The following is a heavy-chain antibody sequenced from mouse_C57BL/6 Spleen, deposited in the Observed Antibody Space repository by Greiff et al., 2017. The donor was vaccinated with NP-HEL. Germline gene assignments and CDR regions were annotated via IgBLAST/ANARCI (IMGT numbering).Heavy chain of an antibody. CDR3: ARADGSIRFAY. J-gene: IGHJ3*01. V-gene: IGHV5-4*01. CDR2: ISDGGSYT. Sequence: EVQVVESGGGLVKPGGSLKLSCAASGFTFSSYAMSWVRQTPEKRLEWVATISDGGSYTYYPDNVKGRFTISRDNAKTNLYLQMSHLKSEDTALCYCARADGSIRFAYWGQGTLVTVSA. D-gene: IGHD2-3*01. CDR1: GFTFSSYA.